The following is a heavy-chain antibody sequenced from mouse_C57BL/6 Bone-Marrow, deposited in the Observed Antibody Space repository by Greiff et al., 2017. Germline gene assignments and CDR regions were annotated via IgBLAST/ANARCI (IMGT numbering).Heavy chain of an antibody. CDR2: INPYNGGT. D-gene: IGHD2-3*01. V-gene: IGHV1-19*01. J-gene: IGHJ3*01. CDR1: GYTFTDYY. CDR3: ARWGYEAWFAY. Sequence: EVKLVESGPVLVKPGASVKMSCKASGYTFTDYYMNWVKQSHGKSLEWIGVINPYNGGTSYNQKFKGKATLTVDKSSSTAYMELNSLTSEDSAVYYCARWGYEAWFAYWGQGTLVTVSA.